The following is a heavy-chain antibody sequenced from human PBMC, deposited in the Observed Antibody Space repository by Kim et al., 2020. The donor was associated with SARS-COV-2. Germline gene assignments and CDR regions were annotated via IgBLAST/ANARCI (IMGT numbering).Heavy chain of an antibody. CDR3: AREKKFESGADYLYGIDV. CDR2: ISGCSGGT. D-gene: IGHD3-16*01. V-gene: IGHV1-18*01. Sequence: ASVKVSCKASGYSFTNHCISWVRQAPGQGLEWVGWISGCSGGTEYAQKVQGRATMTTDTPTSTAYMELRSLRSDDTAVYYCAREKKFESGADYLYGIDVWGQGTTVTVSS. CDR1: GYSFTNHC. J-gene: IGHJ6*02.